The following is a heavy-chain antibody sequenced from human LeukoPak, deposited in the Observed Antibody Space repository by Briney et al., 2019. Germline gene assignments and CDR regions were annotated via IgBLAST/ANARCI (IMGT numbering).Heavy chain of an antibody. D-gene: IGHD2-2*01. CDR3: AKLTCSSTFCPLDY. J-gene: IGHJ4*02. CDR2: VSYSGTT. Sequence: PSETLSLTCTVSGGSISSSSFFWAWIRQPPGKGLEWIGTVSYSGTTYYSPSLKSRVTISVDTSKNQFSLRLTSVTAADTTLYYCAKLTCSSTFCPLDYWGQGTLVTVSS. CDR1: GGSISSSSFF. V-gene: IGHV4-39*01.